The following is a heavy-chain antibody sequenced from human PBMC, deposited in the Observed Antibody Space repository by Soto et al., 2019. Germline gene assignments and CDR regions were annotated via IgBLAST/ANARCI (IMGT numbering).Heavy chain of an antibody. CDR3: ATAARYSSSYYYYGMDV. CDR2: FDPEDGET. V-gene: IGHV1-24*01. J-gene: IGHJ6*02. CDR1: GYTLTELS. Sequence: QVQLVQSGAEVKKPGASVKVSCKVSGYTLTELSMHWVRQAPGKGLEWMGGFDPEDGETIYAQKFQGRVTMTEVTSTDTAYMELSSLRSEDTAVYYCATAARYSSSYYYYGMDVWGQGTTVTVSS. D-gene: IGHD6-6*01.